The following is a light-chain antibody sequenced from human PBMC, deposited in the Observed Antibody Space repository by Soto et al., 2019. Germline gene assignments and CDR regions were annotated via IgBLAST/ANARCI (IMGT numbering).Light chain of an antibody. CDR3: QSRST. CDR2: DAS. V-gene: IGKV3-11*01. Sequence: EIVLTQSPATLSLSPGERATLSCRASQSISNDLAWYQHKPGQAPRLLIDDASSRALGIPARFSGSGSGTDFTLTISTLEPEDFAVYYCQSRSTFGQGTRVEIK. CDR1: QSISND. J-gene: IGKJ5*01.